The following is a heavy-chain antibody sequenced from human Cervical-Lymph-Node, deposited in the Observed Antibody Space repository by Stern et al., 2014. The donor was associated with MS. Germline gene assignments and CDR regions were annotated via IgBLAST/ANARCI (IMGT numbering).Heavy chain of an antibody. CDR2: ISSDGSNK. CDR3: IIGLDDR. D-gene: IGHD6-19*01. Sequence: VQLVESGGGVVQPGMSLRLSCAASGFTFSSYPMHWARQAPGKGLEWLAIISSDGSNKYYADSVKGRFTISRDNSENTLYLQMNSLRDEDTAVYYCIIGLDDRWGQGTLVTVSS. J-gene: IGHJ5*02. V-gene: IGHV3-30*04. CDR1: GFTFSSYP.